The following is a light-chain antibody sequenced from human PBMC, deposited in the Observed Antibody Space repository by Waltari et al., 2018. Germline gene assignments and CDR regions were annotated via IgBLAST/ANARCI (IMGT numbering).Light chain of an antibody. CDR3: LLYMGSGIWV. CDR1: TDPRSGPSH. V-gene: IGLV8-61*01. J-gene: IGLJ3*02. Sequence: QTVVTQVPTLSVSPGGTVTLTCALSTDPRSGPSHASWYQQSPGQTPRMLVYKANIRSSGVPDRFSGSVLGNKAVLIITGAQAEDESTYYCLLYMGSGIWVFGGGTKLTVL. CDR2: KAN.